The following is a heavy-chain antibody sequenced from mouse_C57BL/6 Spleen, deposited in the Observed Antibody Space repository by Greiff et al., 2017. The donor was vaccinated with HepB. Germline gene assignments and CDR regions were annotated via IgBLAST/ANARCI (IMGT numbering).Heavy chain of an antibody. V-gene: IGHV5-16*01. CDR3: AREEDDAMDY. J-gene: IGHJ4*01. Sequence: DVQLVESEGGLVQPGSSMKLSCTASGFTFSDYYMAWVRQVPEKGLEWVANINYDGSSTYYLDSLKSRFIISRDNAKNILYLQMSSLKSEDTATYYCAREEDDAMDYWGQGTSVTVSS. CDR1: GFTFSDYY. CDR2: INYDGSST.